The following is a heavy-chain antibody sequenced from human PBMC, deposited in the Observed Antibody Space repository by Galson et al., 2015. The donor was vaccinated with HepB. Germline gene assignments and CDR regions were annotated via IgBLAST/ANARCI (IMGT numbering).Heavy chain of an antibody. CDR1: GGTFSSYA. CDR2: IIPIFGTA. CDR3: ATISRDYSSSSFYFDY. V-gene: IGHV1-69*13. D-gene: IGHD6-6*01. J-gene: IGHJ4*02. Sequence: SVKVSCKASGGTFSSYAISWVRQAPGQGLEWMGGIIPIFGTANYAQKFQGRVTITADESTSTAYMELSSLRSEDTAVYYCATISRDYSSSSFYFDYWGQGTLVTVSS.